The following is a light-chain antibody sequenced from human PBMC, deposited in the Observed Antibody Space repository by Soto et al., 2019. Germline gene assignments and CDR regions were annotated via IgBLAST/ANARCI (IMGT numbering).Light chain of an antibody. Sequence: QPVLTQSPSAYASLGASVKLTCTLSSGRYTYIIAWHQQQPGRGPRYLLSLDSDGRHNKGAGIPDRFSGSSSGAERYLTISSLQSEDEADYYCQTWGTGIHEIFGGGTKLTVL. CDR3: QTWGTGIHEI. CDR1: SGRYTYI. V-gene: IGLV4-69*01. J-gene: IGLJ2*01. CDR2: LDSDGRH.